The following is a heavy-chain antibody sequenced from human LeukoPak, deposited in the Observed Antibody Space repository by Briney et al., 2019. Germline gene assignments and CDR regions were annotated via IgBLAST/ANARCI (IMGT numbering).Heavy chain of an antibody. V-gene: IGHV3-23*01. CDR1: GFTFSSYA. CDR2: ICGSGGST. Sequence: GGSLRLSCAAPGFTFSSYAMGWVRQAPGKGRGWGSAICGSGGSTYYADSVKGRFTISRDNSKNTLYLQMNSLRAEDTAVYYCAKRNYYDSSGYYGWYFDLWGRGTLDTVSS. CDR3: AKRNYYDSSGYYGWYFDL. J-gene: IGHJ2*01. D-gene: IGHD3-22*01.